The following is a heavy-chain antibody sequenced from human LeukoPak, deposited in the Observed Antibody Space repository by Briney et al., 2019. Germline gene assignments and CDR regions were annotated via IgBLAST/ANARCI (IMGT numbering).Heavy chain of an antibody. Sequence: GASVKVSCKASGYTFTSYDINWVRQATGHGLEWMGWMSPNSGNTGYAQKFQSRVTMTRNTSITTAYMELSSLRSEDTAVYYCARGSGSYPRSNWFDPWGQGTLVTVSS. J-gene: IGHJ5*02. D-gene: IGHD1-26*01. CDR3: ARGSGSYPRSNWFDP. V-gene: IGHV1-8*01. CDR2: MSPNSGNT. CDR1: GYTFTSYD.